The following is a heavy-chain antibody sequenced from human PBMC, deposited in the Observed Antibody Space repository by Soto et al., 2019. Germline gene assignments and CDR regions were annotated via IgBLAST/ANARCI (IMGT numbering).Heavy chain of an antibody. V-gene: IGHV5-51*01. CDR1: GYSFTSYW. CDR3: ASRGGGGDSSGYYGGSAYYFDY. J-gene: IGHJ4*02. D-gene: IGHD3-22*01. Sequence: GESLKISCKGSGYSFTSYWIGWVRQMPGKGLEWMGIIYPGDSDTRYSPSFQGQVTISADKSISTAYLQWSSLKASDTAMYYCASRGGGGDSSGYYGGSAYYFDYWGQGTLVTVSS. CDR2: IYPGDSDT.